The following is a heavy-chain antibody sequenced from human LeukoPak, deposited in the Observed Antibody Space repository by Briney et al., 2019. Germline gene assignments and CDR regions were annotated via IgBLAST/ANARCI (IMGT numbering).Heavy chain of an antibody. D-gene: IGHD2-2*01. CDR3: ARVPRRIVVVPAANDY. CDR1: GFTFNNYA. CDR2: ISGGGGST. Sequence: GGSLRLSCAASGFTFNNYAMSWVRQAPGKGLEWVSAISGGGGSTYYAASVKGRFTISRDNSKNTLYLQMNSLRAEDTAVYYCARVPRRIVVVPAANDYWGQGTLVTVSS. V-gene: IGHV3-23*01. J-gene: IGHJ4*02.